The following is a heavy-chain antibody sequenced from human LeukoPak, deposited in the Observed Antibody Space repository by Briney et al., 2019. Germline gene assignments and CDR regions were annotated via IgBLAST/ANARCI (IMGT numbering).Heavy chain of an antibody. CDR3: ATLTVASPFDY. CDR2: ISPTGSTM. CDR1: GFTFSHYE. V-gene: IGHV3-48*03. D-gene: IGHD5-12*01. J-gene: IGHJ4*02. Sequence: LPGGSLRLSCAASGFTFSHYEMYWVRQAPGKGLEWVSYISPTGSTMYYADSVKGRFTISRDNAKNSLYLQMNSLRADDTAVYYCATLTVASPFDYWGQGALVTVSS.